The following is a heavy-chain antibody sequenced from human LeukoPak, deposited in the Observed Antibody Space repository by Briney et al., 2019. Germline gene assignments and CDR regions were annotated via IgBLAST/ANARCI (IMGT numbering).Heavy chain of an antibody. Sequence: SETLSLTCTVSGGSISSSSYYWGWIRQPPGTGLEWIGYIYYSGSTNYNPSLKSRVTISGDTSKNQFSLKRSSVTAADTAVYYCARSIYYYDSSGYYGYYYYYMDVWGKGTTVTISS. J-gene: IGHJ6*03. V-gene: IGHV4-61*05. CDR3: ARSIYYYDSSGYYGYYYYYMDV. CDR1: GGSISSSSYY. D-gene: IGHD3-22*01. CDR2: IYYSGST.